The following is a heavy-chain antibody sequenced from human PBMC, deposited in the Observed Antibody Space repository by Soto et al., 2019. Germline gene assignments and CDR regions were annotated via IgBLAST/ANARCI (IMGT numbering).Heavy chain of an antibody. CDR1: GGSFSGHY. V-gene: IGHV4-34*01. CDR3: ARGITMILVVQGDAPDKYYFDS. Sequence: SETLSLTCAVYGGSFSGHYWSWIRQSPGKGLEWIGEINHSGRTNQNPSLKSRVTISVDTSKNQFSLKLKSVTAADTAVYYCARGITMILVVQGDAPDKYYFDSWGQGTQVTVSS. D-gene: IGHD3-22*01. CDR2: INHSGRT. J-gene: IGHJ4*02.